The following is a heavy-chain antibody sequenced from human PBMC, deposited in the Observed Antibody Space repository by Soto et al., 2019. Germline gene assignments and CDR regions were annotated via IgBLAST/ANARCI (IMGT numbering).Heavy chain of an antibody. CDR1: GYDFNSHL. Sequence: HGESLKISCKGSGYDFNSHLIGWVRQMPGQGLEWMGIIYPGDSDTRYNPSFQGRVTISADKSSSTAYLQWSTLEASATAIYYCARLGATRTPCFTGPYNWFDPGGEGTLAPVSP. D-gene: IGHD3-16*01. CDR2: IYPGDSDT. J-gene: IGHJ5*02. CDR3: ARLGATRTPCFTGPYNWFDP. V-gene: IGHV5-51*01.